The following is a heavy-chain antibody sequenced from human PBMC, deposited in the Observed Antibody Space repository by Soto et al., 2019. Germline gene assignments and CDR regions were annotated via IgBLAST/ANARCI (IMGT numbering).Heavy chain of an antibody. D-gene: IGHD6-6*01. Sequence: QVQLVQSGAEVKKPGASVKVSCKASGYTFTGHYMYWVRQAPGQELEWLGWINADNGSTSYAQKFQGRVTMTTDTSTNTAYMELSRLRSDDTAVYYCAREVGKVGYSSCSCDYWGQGSLVTVST. CDR3: AREVGKVGYSSCSCDY. J-gene: IGHJ4*02. CDR1: GYTFTGHY. CDR2: INADNGST. V-gene: IGHV1-2*02.